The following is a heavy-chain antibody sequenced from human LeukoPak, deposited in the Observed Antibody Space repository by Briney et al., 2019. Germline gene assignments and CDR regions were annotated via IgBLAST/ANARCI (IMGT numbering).Heavy chain of an antibody. CDR1: GYTFTSYD. J-gene: IGHJ5*02. V-gene: IGHV1-8*01. D-gene: IGHD3-22*01. Sequence: ASVKVSCKASGYTFTSYDINWVRQATGQGLEWMGWMNPNSGNTGYAQKFQGRVTMTRNTSISTAYMELSSLRSEDTTVYYCARRKTYYYDSSGYTRGEYNWFDPWGQGTLVTVSS. CDR2: MNPNSGNT. CDR3: ARRKTYYYDSSGYTRGEYNWFDP.